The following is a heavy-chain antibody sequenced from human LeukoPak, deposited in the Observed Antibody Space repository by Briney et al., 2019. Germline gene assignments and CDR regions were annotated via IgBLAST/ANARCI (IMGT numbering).Heavy chain of an antibody. CDR3: AKEAPVAGGFDY. Sequence: QPGRSLRLSCAASGFTFSSYAMHWVRQAPGKGLEWVAVISYDGSNKYYADSVKGRFTISRDNSKNTLYLQMNSLRAEDTAVYYCAKEAPVAGGFDYWGQGTLVTVSS. CDR2: ISYDGSNK. V-gene: IGHV3-30*04. J-gene: IGHJ4*02. D-gene: IGHD6-19*01. CDR1: GFTFSSYA.